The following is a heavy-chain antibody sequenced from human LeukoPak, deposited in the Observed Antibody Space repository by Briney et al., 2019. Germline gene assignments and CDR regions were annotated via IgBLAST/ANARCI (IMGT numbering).Heavy chain of an antibody. Sequence: SETLSLTCTVSGGSISSGGYYWSWIRQHPGKGLEWIGYIYHAGSTYYNPSLKSRVTISLDRSRNLFSLNLTSVTAADTAVYYCARGHFYDNPPDYWGQGALVTVSS. D-gene: IGHD3-22*01. CDR2: IYHAGST. J-gene: IGHJ4*02. V-gene: IGHV4-30-2*01. CDR1: GGSISSGGYY. CDR3: ARGHFYDNPPDY.